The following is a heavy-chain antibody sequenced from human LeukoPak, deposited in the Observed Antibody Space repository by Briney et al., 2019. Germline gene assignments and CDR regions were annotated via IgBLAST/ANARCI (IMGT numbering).Heavy chain of an antibody. Sequence: GGSLRLSCAASGFTFSSYGMHWVRQAPGKGLEGVAVISYDGSNKYYAESVKGRFNISRDNSKNTLYLQMNSLRAEHTAVYYCAGAAAANFWFDPWGQGTLVTVSS. CDR3: AGAAAANFWFDP. D-gene: IGHD6-13*01. CDR1: GFTFSSYG. V-gene: IGHV3-30*03. CDR2: ISYDGSNK. J-gene: IGHJ5*02.